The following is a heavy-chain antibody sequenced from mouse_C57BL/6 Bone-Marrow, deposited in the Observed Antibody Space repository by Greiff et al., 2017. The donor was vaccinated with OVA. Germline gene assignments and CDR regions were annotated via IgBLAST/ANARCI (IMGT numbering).Heavy chain of an antibody. CDR2: IYPGDGDT. V-gene: IGHV1-82*01. Sequence: QVQLQQSGPELVKPGASVKISCKASGYAFSSSWMNWVKQRPGKGLEWIGRIYPGDGDTNYNGKFKGKATLTADKSSSTAYMQLSSLTSEDSAVYFCGLLRYPDDWGQGTTLTVSS. CDR3: GLLRYPDD. CDR1: GYAFSSSW. J-gene: IGHJ2*01. D-gene: IGHD1-1*01.